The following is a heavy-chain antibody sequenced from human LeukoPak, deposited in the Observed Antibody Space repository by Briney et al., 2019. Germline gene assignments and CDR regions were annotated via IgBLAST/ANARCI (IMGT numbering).Heavy chain of an antibody. CDR1: GFTFSSSA. J-gene: IGHJ4*02. V-gene: IGHV3-23*01. CDR2: ISGSGETI. CDR3: AKVVVSGNGDYFDF. Sequence: GGSLRLSCAASGFTFSSSAMAWVRLAPGKGQEWVSSISGSGETIHYADSVKGRFPISRDNSKSTLSLQMNSLRAEDTAIYYCAKVVVSGNGDYFDFWGQGTLVTVAS. D-gene: IGHD2-8*01.